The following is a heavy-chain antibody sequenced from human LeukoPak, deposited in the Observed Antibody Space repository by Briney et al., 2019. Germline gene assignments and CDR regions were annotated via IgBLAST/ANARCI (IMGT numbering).Heavy chain of an antibody. V-gene: IGHV1-2*02. CDR2: INPNSGGT. J-gene: IGHJ4*02. CDR3: ARDSGERGSRSYLIAY. Sequence: ASVKVSCKASGYTFTGYYMHWVRQAPGQGLEWMGWINPNSGGTNYAQKFQGRATMTRDTSISTAYMELSRLRSDDTAVYYCARDSGERGSRSYLIAYWGQGTLVTVSS. CDR1: GYTFTGYY. D-gene: IGHD3-10*01.